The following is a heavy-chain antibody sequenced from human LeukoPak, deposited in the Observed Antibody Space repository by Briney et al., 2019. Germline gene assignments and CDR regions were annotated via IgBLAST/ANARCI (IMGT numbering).Heavy chain of an antibody. CDR3: ARGSFGGVIVLRY. Sequence: GASVKVSCKASGYTFTGYYIHWVRQAPGQGLEWMAWMNPNSGGTSYAQKFQGRVTMTRGMSTSTVYMELSSLRSEDAAVYYCARGSFGGVIVLRYWGQGTLVTVSS. D-gene: IGHD3-16*02. CDR1: GYTFTGYY. V-gene: IGHV1-2*02. CDR2: MNPNSGGT. J-gene: IGHJ4*02.